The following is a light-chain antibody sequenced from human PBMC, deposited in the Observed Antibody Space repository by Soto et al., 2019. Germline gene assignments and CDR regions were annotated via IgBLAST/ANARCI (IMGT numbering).Light chain of an antibody. Sequence: QSALTPPPSASGSPGQSVTISCTGTSSDVGGYDFVSWYQQHPGKAPKLVIYEVTMRPSGVPDRFSGSKSGNTASLTFSGLQAEDEAVYYCSSYAGSTIFGGGTQLTVL. J-gene: IGLJ2*01. CDR2: EVT. CDR3: SSYAGSTI. CDR1: SSDVGGYDF. V-gene: IGLV2-8*01.